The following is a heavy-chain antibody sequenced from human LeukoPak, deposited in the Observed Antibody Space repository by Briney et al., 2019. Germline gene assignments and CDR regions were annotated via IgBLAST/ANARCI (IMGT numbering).Heavy chain of an antibody. J-gene: IGHJ4*02. Sequence: GGSLRLSCAASGFTFSSYSMNWVRQAPGKGLEWVSSISSGSSYIYYADSVKGRFTISRDNAKNSLYLQMNSLRAEDTAVYYCARYCSGGSCFGDDYWGQGTLVTV. V-gene: IGHV3-21*01. CDR1: GFTFSSYS. D-gene: IGHD2-15*01. CDR2: ISSGSSYI. CDR3: ARYCSGGSCFGDDY.